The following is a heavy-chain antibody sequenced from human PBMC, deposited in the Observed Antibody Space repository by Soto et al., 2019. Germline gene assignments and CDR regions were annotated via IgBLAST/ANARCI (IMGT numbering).Heavy chain of an antibody. CDR2: ISYDGHNK. D-gene: IGHD4-17*01. V-gene: IGHV3-30*18. Sequence: QVQLVESGGGVVQPGGSLRLSCTASGFTFTTFGIHWVRQAPGKGLEWVALISYDGHNKYYSDSVKGRFTISRDNYKKTLSLQMNSLRAEDTAVYYCAKDLQAYGDYNYYYYGMDVWGQGTTVSVYS. CDR1: GFTFTTFG. CDR3: AKDLQAYGDYNYYYYGMDV. J-gene: IGHJ6*01.